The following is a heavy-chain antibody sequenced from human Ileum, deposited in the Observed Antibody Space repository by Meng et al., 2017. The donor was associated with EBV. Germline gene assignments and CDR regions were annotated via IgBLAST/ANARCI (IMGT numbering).Heavy chain of an antibody. CDR2: VYWDDDK. CDR3: AHEEDWRIDY. J-gene: IGHJ4*02. D-gene: IGHD3/OR15-3a*01. V-gene: IGHV2-5*02. Sequence: QITVKELGPTLVKPTQTLTLTCIFSGFSLNTSGVGVGWIRQPPGKALEWLALVYWDDDKRYSPSLERRLTITKDTSKNQVVLTMTNMDPLDTATYYCAHEEDWRIDYWGQGTLVTVSS. CDR1: GFSLNTSGVG.